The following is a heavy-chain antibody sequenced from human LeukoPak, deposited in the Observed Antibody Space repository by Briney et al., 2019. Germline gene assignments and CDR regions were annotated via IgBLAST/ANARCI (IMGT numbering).Heavy chain of an antibody. CDR3: ARDYSMQLATHLFQQ. V-gene: IGHV3-30-3*01. D-gene: IGHD2/OR15-2a*01. Sequence: PGGSLRLSCVASGFTLRSHWMHWVRQAPGKGLEWVAVISYDGSNKYYADSVKGRFTISRDNSKNTLYLQMNSLRAEDTAVYYCARDYSMQLATHLFQQWGQGTLVTVSS. CDR1: GFTLRSHW. CDR2: ISYDGSNK. J-gene: IGHJ1*01.